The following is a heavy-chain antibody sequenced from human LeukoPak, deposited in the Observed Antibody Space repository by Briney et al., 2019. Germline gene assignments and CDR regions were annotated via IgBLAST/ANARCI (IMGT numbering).Heavy chain of an antibody. D-gene: IGHD2-15*01. CDR3: ARGRYCSGGSCYFLYYYYYMDV. V-gene: IGHV4-59*01. J-gene: IGHJ6*03. CDR1: GGSISYYY. CDR2: IYYSGST. Sequence: PSETLSLTCTVSGGSISYYYWSWIRQPPGKGLEWIGYIYYSGSTSYNPSLKSRVTISVDTSKNQFSLKLSSVTAADTAVYYCARGRYCSGGSCYFLYYYYYMDVWGKGTTVTVSS.